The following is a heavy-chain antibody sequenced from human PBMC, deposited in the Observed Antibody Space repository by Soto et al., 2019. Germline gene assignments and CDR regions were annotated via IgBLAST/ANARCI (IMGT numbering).Heavy chain of an antibody. V-gene: IGHV4-59*12. CDR1: GGSISSYY. J-gene: IGHJ6*03. D-gene: IGHD3-3*01. Sequence: SETLSLTCTVSGGSISSYYWSWIRQPPGKGLEWIGYIYYSGSTNYNPSLKSLVTISVDTSKNQFSLKLSSVTAADTAVYYCARDNLYFFWLASRPYDYMYVWSKGTTVTVS. CDR2: IYYSGST. CDR3: ARDNLYFFWLASRPYDYMYV.